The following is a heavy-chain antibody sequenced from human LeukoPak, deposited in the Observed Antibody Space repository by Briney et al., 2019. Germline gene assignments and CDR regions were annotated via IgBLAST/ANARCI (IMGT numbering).Heavy chain of an antibody. Sequence: GGSLILSCAASGFTFSSYSMNWVRQAPGKGLEWVAYISSSSSTIYYADSVKGRFTISRDNAKNSLYLQMNSLRDEDTAVYCCARGPYYYGSGSQGVFDYWGQGTLVTVSS. CDR3: ARGPYYYGSGSQGVFDY. D-gene: IGHD3-10*01. J-gene: IGHJ4*02. CDR2: ISSSSSTI. CDR1: GFTFSSYS. V-gene: IGHV3-48*02.